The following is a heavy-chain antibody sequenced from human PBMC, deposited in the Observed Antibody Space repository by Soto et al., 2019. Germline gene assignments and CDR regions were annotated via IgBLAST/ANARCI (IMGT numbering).Heavy chain of an antibody. V-gene: IGHV4-59*01. CDR2: IYYSGST. CDR3: ARMVRRNWFDP. Sequence: PSETLSLTCTVSGGSISSYYWSWIRQPPGKGLEWIGYIYYSGSTNYNPSLKSRVTISVDTSKNQFSLKLSSVTAADTAVYYCARMVRRNWFDPWGQGTLVTVSS. D-gene: IGHD2-15*01. J-gene: IGHJ5*02. CDR1: GGSISSYY.